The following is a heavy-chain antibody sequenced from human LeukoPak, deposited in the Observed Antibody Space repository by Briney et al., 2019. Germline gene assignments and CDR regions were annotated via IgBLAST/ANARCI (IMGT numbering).Heavy chain of an antibody. CDR3: ASEGTTFSSFDY. D-gene: IGHD1-1*01. Sequence: SETLSLTCTVSDDSITMYYWTWIRQPPGKGLEWIGYVDHTGSTNFNPSLNGRVSISRDTSKNLFSLRLNSVIATDTAVYYCASEGTTFSSFDYWGQGTLVTVSS. V-gene: IGHV4-59*08. J-gene: IGHJ4*02. CDR1: DDSITMYY. CDR2: VDHTGST.